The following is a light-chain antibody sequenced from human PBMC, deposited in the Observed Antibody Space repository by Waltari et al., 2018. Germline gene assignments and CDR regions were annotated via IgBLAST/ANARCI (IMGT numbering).Light chain of an antibody. J-gene: IGLJ2*01. CDR1: NSDIGTYNF. CDR2: DVS. Sequence: QSALTQPASVSGSPGQSITISCTGSNSDIGTYNFVSWYHKHPDKAPKLMSYDVSKRPSGVSNRFSGAKSGNTASLTISGLQAEDEADYYCCSHTGGSTFVIFGGGTKLTVL. CDR3: CSHTGGSTFVI. V-gene: IGLV2-23*02.